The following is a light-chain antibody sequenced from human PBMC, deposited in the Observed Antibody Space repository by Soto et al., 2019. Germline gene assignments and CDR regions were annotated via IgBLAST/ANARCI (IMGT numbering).Light chain of an antibody. CDR3: AAWDDRLNGQV. CDR2: TND. CDR1: RSNIGTNT. Sequence: QSVLTQPPSASGTPGQRVSISCSGSRSNIGTNTVNWYQQLPGTAPKLLIYTNDERPSGVPDRFSGSKSGTSASLAISGLQSEDEADYYCAAWDDRLNGQVFGTGTKLTVL. J-gene: IGLJ1*01. V-gene: IGLV1-44*01.